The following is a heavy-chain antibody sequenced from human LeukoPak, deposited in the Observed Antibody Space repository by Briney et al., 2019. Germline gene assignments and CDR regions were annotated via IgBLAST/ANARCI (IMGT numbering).Heavy chain of an antibody. CDR1: GFTFSDYY. V-gene: IGHV3-11*01. J-gene: IGHJ3*02. CDR3: ARDHNDYVWGSSSDAFDI. CDR2: ISSSGSTI. Sequence: GGSLRLSCAASGFTFSDYYMSWIRQAPGKGLEWVSYISSSGSTIYYADSVKGRFTISRDNAKNPLYLQMNSLRAEDTAVYYCARDHNDYVWGSSSDAFDIWGQGTMVTVSS. D-gene: IGHD3-16*01.